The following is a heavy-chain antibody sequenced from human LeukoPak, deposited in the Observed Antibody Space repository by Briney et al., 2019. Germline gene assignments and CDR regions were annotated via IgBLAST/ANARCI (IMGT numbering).Heavy chain of an antibody. CDR3: ARDLGGPQYYYDSSGPNWFDP. J-gene: IGHJ5*02. D-gene: IGHD3-22*01. CDR2: IIPIFGTA. CDR1: GGTFSSYA. Sequence: ASVKVSCKASGGTFSSYAISWVRQAPGQGLEWVGGIIPIFGTANYAQKFQGRVTITADESTSTAYMELSSLRSEDTAVYYCARDLGGPQYYYDSSGPNWFDPWGQGTLVTVSS. V-gene: IGHV1-69*13.